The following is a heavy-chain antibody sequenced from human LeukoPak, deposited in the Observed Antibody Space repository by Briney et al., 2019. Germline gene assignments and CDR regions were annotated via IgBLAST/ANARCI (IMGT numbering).Heavy chain of an antibody. J-gene: IGHJ3*02. Sequence: SETLSLTCAVYGGSFSGYYWSWIRQPPGKGLEWIGEINHSGSTNYNPSLKSRVTISVDTSKNQFSLKLSSVTAADTAVYYCARGRGVVSWSWGRNAFDIWGQGTMVTVSS. CDR3: ARGRGVVSWSWGRNAFDI. V-gene: IGHV4-34*01. CDR2: INHSGST. CDR1: GGSFSGYY. D-gene: IGHD6-13*01.